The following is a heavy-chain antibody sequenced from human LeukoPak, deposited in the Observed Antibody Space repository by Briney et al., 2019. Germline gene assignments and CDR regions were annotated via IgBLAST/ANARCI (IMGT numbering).Heavy chain of an antibody. D-gene: IGHD3-10*01. V-gene: IGHV3-23*01. CDR1: GFXFAIHA. CDR2: ISGDGAST. CDR3: AKDSYVSGRPLHTFDV. Sequence: GGSLRLPCAASGFXFAIHAMTWVRQAPGKGLEWVSGISGDGASTHYAESVKGQFTISRDNSQNTLFLQMNSLRVEDTAIYYCAKDSYVSGRPLHTFDVWGQGTMVTVSS. J-gene: IGHJ3*01.